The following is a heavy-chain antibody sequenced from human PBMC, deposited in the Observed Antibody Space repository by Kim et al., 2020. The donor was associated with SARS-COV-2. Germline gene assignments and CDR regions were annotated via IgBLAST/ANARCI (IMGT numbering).Heavy chain of an antibody. CDR2: STV. D-gene: IGHD2-21*01. Sequence: STVYYPNSDKGRFTTSGDNAKKSLYLQMNSLRDEDTAVYYCARGRSSLIGYWGQGTLVTVSS. V-gene: IGHV3-48*02. J-gene: IGHJ4*02. CDR3: ARGRSSLIGY.